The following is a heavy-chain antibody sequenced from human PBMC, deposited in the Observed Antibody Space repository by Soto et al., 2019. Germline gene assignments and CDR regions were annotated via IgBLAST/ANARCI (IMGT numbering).Heavy chain of an antibody. J-gene: IGHJ4*02. Sequence: SDTLSLTCTVSGAAISRSTGDNWSWIRQPPGKGLEFIGYIYHSAYTYYIPSLKSRVTISVDGSKNQFSLKLNSVTAADTAVYYCARASGDYGNYYLDSWGQGILVTVSS. D-gene: IGHD4-17*01. CDR3: ARASGDYGNYYLDS. V-gene: IGHV4-30-2*01. CDR1: GAAISRSTGDN. CDR2: IYHSAYT.